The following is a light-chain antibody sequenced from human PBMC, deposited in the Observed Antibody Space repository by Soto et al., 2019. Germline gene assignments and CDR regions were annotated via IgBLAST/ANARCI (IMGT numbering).Light chain of an antibody. Sequence: IVMTQSPATLSVSPGERATLSCRASETVRSNVAWFQQKPGQAPRLLIFGASTRATGIPIRFTGSGSGTEFTLTIDSLQSEDFGVYYCQQDYNWPPYTFGQGTKLEIK. J-gene: IGKJ2*01. CDR1: ETVRSN. CDR3: QQDYNWPPYT. V-gene: IGKV3-15*01. CDR2: GAS.